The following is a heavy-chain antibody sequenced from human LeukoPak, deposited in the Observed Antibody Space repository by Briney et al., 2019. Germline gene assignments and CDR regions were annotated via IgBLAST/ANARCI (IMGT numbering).Heavy chain of an antibody. D-gene: IGHD2-2*01. Sequence: GGSLRLSCTGFGFTFGENAMIWFRQSPVKGLEWVSLSRSRAHGGTTDYAASVMGRFTMSRDDSKNIAYLQMDSLETEDTAVYYCSRVERSSINNYYYYMAVWGKGTSVTVSS. J-gene: IGHJ6*03. CDR3: SRVERSSINNYYYYMAV. CDR2: SRSRAHGGTT. V-gene: IGHV3-49*03. CDR1: GFTFGENA.